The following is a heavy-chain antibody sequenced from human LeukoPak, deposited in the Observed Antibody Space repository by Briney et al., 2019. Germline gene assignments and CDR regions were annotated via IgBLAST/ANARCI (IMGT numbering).Heavy chain of an antibody. Sequence: GGSLRLSCAASGFTFSGFSMNWVRQAPGKGLEWVSHIGGSGSTIYYADSVKGRFTISRDNAKKLLYLQMSNLRAEDTAVYYCARARDYGDYPPDYWGQGTLVTVPS. V-gene: IGHV3-48*01. CDR3: ARARDYGDYPPDY. CDR1: GFTFSGFS. J-gene: IGHJ4*02. CDR2: IGGSGSTI. D-gene: IGHD4-17*01.